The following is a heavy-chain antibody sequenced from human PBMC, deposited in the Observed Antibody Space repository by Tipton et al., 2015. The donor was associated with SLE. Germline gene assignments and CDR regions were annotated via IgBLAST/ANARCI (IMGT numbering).Heavy chain of an antibody. CDR2: ISWNSGSI. Sequence: SLRLSCAASGFTFDDYAMHWVRQAPGKGLEWVSGISWNSGSIGYADSVKGRFTISRDNAKNSLYLQMNSLRAEDTALYYCAKAPSGDPYYYHYMDVWGTGTTVTVSS. CDR3: AKAPSGDPYYYHYMDV. D-gene: IGHD7-27*01. CDR1: GFTFDDYA. V-gene: IGHV3-9*01. J-gene: IGHJ6*03.